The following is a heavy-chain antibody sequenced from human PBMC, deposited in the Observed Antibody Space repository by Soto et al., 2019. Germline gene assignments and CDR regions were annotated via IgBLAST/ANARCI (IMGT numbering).Heavy chain of an antibody. CDR2: IYYSGST. V-gene: IGHV4-31*03. CDR3: AREAAMVRGVIPGYNWFDP. D-gene: IGHD3-10*01. J-gene: IGHJ5*02. CDR1: GGSISSGGYY. Sequence: QVQLQESGPGLVKPSQTLSLTCTVSGGSISSGGYYWSWIRQHPGKGLEWIGYIYYSGSTYSNPSLKSRVTISVDTSKNQFSLKLSSVTAADTAVYYCAREAAMVRGVIPGYNWFDPWGQGTLVTVSS.